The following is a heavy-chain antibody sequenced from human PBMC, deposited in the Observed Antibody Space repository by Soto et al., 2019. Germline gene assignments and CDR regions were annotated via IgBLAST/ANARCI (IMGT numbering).Heavy chain of an antibody. D-gene: IGHD2-8*01. CDR2: INHSGST. CDR1: GGSFSVYY. Sequence: SETLSLTCAVYGGSFSVYYWSLIRQPPGKGLEWIGEINHSGSTNYNPSLKSRVTISVDTSKNQFSLKLSSVTDADTAVYYCARWVSAFDYWGQGTLVTVSS. V-gene: IGHV4-34*01. J-gene: IGHJ4*02. CDR3: ARWVSAFDY.